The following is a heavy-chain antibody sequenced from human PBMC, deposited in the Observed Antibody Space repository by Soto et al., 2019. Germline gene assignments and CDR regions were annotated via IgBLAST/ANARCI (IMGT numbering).Heavy chain of an antibody. J-gene: IGHJ6*03. CDR1: GYSFTSYW. CDR2: IYPGDSDT. D-gene: IGHD3-3*01. Sequence: PGESLKISCKGSGYSFTSYWIGWVRQMPGKGLEWMGIIYPGDSDTRYSPSFQGQVTISADKSISTAYLQWSSLKASDTAMYYCARIPRITIFSQENYYYYYYMDVWGKGTTVTVSS. CDR3: ARIPRITIFSQENYYYYYYMDV. V-gene: IGHV5-51*01.